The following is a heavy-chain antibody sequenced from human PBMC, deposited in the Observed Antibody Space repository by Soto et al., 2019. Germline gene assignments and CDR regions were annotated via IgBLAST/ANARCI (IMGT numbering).Heavy chain of an antibody. V-gene: IGHV1-69*01. CDR2: IIPIFGTA. D-gene: IGHD3-22*01. CDR3: ARSRYYYDSSGYYYFDY. J-gene: IGHJ4*02. CDR1: GGTFSSYA. Sequence: QVQLAQSGAEVKKPGSSVKVSCKASGGTFSSYAISWVRQAPGQGLEWMGGIIPIFGTANYAQKFQGRVTITADESTSTAYMELSSLRSEDTAVYYCARSRYYYDSSGYYYFDYWGQGTLVTVSS.